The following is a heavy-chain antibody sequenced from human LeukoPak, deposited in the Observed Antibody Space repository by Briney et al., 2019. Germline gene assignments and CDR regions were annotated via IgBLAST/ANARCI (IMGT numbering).Heavy chain of an antibody. V-gene: IGHV4-59*01. CDR1: GGSISSYY. D-gene: IGHD6-19*01. CDR2: IYYGGST. Sequence: SETLSLTCTVSGGSISSYYWSWIRQPPGKGLEWIGYIYYGGSTNYNPSLKSRVTISVDTSKNQFSLKLSSVTAADTAMYYCARDGRIAVAGFYYYYGMDVWGQGTTVTVSS. CDR3: ARDGRIAVAGFYYYYGMDV. J-gene: IGHJ6*02.